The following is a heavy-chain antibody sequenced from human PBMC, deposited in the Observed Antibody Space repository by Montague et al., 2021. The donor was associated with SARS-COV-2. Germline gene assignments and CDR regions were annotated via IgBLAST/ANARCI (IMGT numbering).Heavy chain of an antibody. CDR3: ARGGTERSTTFGVVFFPLLDS. Sequence: SETLSLTCAVYGGSLSGHSWSWDRQAPEKGLEWIGDIGHTGSFKYNPSLKSRVTMSIYAAKNQFSLRMTSVTAADTSIYYCARGGTERSTTFGVVFFPLLDSWGQGTLVTVSS. V-gene: IGHV4-34*01. CDR2: IGHTGSF. CDR1: GGSLSGHS. D-gene: IGHD3-3*01. J-gene: IGHJ5*01.